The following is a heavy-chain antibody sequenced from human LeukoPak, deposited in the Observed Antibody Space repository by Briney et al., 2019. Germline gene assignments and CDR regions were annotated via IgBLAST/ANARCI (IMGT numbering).Heavy chain of an antibody. D-gene: IGHD5-18*01. CDR1: GFTFSSYG. CDR2: IRYDGSNK. V-gene: IGHV3-30*02. J-gene: IGHJ4*02. CDR3: ARGRNVDTSMVNDY. Sequence: GGSLRLSCAASGFTFSSYGMHWVRQAPGKGLEWVAFIRYDGSNKYYADSVKGRFTISRDNSKNTVYLQMNSLRGEDTAVYYYARGRNVDTSMVNDYWGQGTLVTVSS.